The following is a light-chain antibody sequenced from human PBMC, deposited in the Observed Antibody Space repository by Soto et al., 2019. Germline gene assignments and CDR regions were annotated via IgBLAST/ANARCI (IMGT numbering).Light chain of an antibody. CDR3: ETWDINTHVV. J-gene: IGLJ2*01. V-gene: IGLV4-60*02. CDR1: SGHSSYI. Sequence: QPVLTQSSSASASLGSSVKLTCTLSSGHSSYIIAWHQQQPGKAPRYLMNLEGSGSYNKGSGVPDRFSGSSSGADRYLTISNLQFEDEADYYCETWDINTHVVFGGGTTLTFL. CDR2: LEGSGSY.